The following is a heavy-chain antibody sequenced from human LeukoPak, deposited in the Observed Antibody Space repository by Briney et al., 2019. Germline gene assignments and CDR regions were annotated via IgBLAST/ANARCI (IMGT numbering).Heavy chain of an antibody. J-gene: IGHJ5*02. CDR3: ARDGTHFSSGYRGRYPNWFDP. V-gene: IGHV1-3*01. Sequence: GSVKVSCKASGYTFTSYAMHWVRQAPGQRLEWMGWINAGNGNTKYSQKFQGRVTITRGTSASTAYMELSSLRSEDTAVYYCARDGTHFSSGYRGRYPNWFDPWGQGTLVTVSS. CDR2: INAGNGNT. CDR1: GYTFTSYA. D-gene: IGHD6-19*01.